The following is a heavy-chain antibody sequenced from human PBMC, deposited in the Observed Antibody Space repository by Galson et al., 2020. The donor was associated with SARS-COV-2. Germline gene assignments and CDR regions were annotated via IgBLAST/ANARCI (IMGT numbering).Heavy chain of an antibody. CDR1: GFSFSDYE. CDR3: ASPFLAAASFFCAFDI. Sequence: GGSLRLSCAGSGFSFSDYEMNWVRQGPGKGLEWISYISSSGTNIYYADSVKGRFTISRDNANNSLYLQMTSLRAEDTAVYYCASPFLAAASFFCAFDIWGPGTMVTVSS. D-gene: IGHD6-13*01. V-gene: IGHV3-48*03. CDR2: ISSSGTNI. J-gene: IGHJ3*02.